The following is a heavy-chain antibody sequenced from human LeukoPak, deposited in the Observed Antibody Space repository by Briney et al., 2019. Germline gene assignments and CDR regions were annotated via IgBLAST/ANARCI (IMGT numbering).Heavy chain of an antibody. CDR3: ARGPNSSGYKD. CDR2: IYYSGST. Sequence: SETLSLTCTVSGGSISSYYWSWIRQPPGKGLEWIGYIYYSGSTNYNPSLKSRVTISVDTSKNQFSLKLSSVTAADTAVYYCARGPNSSGYKDWGQGTLVTVSS. D-gene: IGHD3-22*01. CDR1: GGSISSYY. V-gene: IGHV4-59*12. J-gene: IGHJ4*02.